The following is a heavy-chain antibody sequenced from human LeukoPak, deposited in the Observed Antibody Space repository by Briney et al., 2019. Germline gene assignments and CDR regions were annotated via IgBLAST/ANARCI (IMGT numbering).Heavy chain of an antibody. D-gene: IGHD3-9*01. CDR2: INPNSGGT. J-gene: IGHJ3*02. Sequence: ASVKVSCKASGYTFTGYYMHWVRHAPGQGLEWMGWINPNSGGTNYAQKFQGRVTMTRDKSISTVYMELSRLRSDDTAVYYCARGVTYYDILTGYYIGAFDIWGQGTMVTVSS. V-gene: IGHV1-2*02. CDR1: GYTFTGYY. CDR3: ARGVTYYDILTGYYIGAFDI.